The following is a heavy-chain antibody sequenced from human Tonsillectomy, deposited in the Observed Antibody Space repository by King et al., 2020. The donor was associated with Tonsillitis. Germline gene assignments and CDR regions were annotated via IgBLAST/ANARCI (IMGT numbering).Heavy chain of an antibody. CDR2: IYYSGST. CDR3: ARGGRDSGSPGRVDY. D-gene: IGHD1-26*01. Sequence: VQLQESGPGLVKPSETLSLTCTVSGGSISSYYWNWIRQPPGKELEWIGYIYYSGSTNYNPSLKSQVTISVDTSQNQFSLKLTSVTAADTAVYYCARGGRDSGSPGRVDYWGQGTLVTVSS. V-gene: IGHV4-59*01. J-gene: IGHJ4*02. CDR1: GGSISSYY.